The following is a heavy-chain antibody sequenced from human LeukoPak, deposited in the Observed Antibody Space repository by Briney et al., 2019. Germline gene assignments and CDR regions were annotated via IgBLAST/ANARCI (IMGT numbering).Heavy chain of an antibody. CDR3: ARVRREPYYDILSGKTGAFDI. D-gene: IGHD3-9*01. CDR1: GGSISSYY. V-gene: IGHV4-59*01. J-gene: IGHJ3*02. Sequence: SETLSLTCTVSGGSISSYYWSWIRQPPEKGLEWIGYIYYSGSTNYNPSLKSRVTISVDTSKNQFSLKLSSVTAADTAVYYCARVRREPYYDILSGKTGAFDIWGQGTMVTVSS. CDR2: IYYSGST.